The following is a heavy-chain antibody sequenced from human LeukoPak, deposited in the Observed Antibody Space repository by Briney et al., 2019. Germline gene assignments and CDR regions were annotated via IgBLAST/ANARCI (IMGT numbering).Heavy chain of an antibody. CDR3: TTAPAQSDY. CDR2: IKSKTNSGTT. V-gene: IGHV3-15*01. Sequence: GGSLRLSCAASVFTFSNAWMSWVRQAPGKGLEGVGRIKSKTNSGTTDYDAPVKGRFTNSRDDSKKTLYLQMNSLKFEDTAVYYCTTAPAQSDYWGQGTLVTVSS. CDR1: VFTFSNAW. D-gene: IGHD2-2*01. J-gene: IGHJ4*02.